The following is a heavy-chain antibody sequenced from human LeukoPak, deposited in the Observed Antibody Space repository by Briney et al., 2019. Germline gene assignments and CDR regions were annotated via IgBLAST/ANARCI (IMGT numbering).Heavy chain of an antibody. CDR1: GGSISSDGYS. CDR2: IYPSGST. J-gene: IGHJ4*02. V-gene: IGHV4-30-2*01. Sequence: SETLSLTCAVSGGSISSDGYSWSWIRQPPGKGLEWIGYIYPSGSTYYNPSLKSRVTIAVDRSKNQFSLKLNSVTAADTAVYYCARASVVAGSGLDYWGQGTLVTVSS. CDR3: ARASVVAGSGLDY. D-gene: IGHD6-19*01.